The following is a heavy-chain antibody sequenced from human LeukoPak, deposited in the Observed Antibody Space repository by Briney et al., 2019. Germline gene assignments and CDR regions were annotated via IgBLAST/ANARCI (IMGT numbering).Heavy chain of an antibody. J-gene: IGHJ4*02. D-gene: IGHD3-22*01. CDR1: GGSISSSSYY. CDR2: IYYSRST. Sequence: SETLSLTCTVAGGSISSSSYYWGWIRQPPWRGLEGVGSIYYSRSTYYNPSLNSRVTISVDTSRNQFSLKLSSVTAADTAVYYCARHRAYYYDSSGFDYWGQGTLVTVSS. CDR3: ARHRAYYYDSSGFDY. V-gene: IGHV4-39*01.